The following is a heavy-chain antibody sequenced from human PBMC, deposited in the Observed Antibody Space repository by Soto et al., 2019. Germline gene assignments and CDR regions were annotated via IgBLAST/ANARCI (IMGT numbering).Heavy chain of an antibody. J-gene: IGHJ4*01. Sequence: RVSQAPGKGLEWVSDVSGSGSHTYYADSVKGRFTIFRDNSMNMLYLQINCLRAVVTSVYYCTRGGVGVVSDYWGHGTLVPVSS. D-gene: IGHD3-3*01. CDR3: TRGGVGVVSDY. CDR2: VSGSGSHT. V-gene: IGHV3-23*01.